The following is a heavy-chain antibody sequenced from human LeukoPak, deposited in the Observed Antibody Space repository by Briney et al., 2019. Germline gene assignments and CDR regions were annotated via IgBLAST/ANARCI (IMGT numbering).Heavy chain of an antibody. J-gene: IGHJ4*02. CDR2: IGGSGDNT. CDR3: AKVTYDYVWGSYES. D-gene: IGHD3-16*01. CDR1: GFTFSSHS. V-gene: IGHV3-23*01. Sequence: GGSLRLSCAASGFTFSSHSMSWVRQAPGKGLEWVSAIGGSGDNTYYADSVKGRFTISRDNSKYTLYLQMNSLRAEDTAVYYCAKVTYDYVWGSYESWGQGTLVTVSS.